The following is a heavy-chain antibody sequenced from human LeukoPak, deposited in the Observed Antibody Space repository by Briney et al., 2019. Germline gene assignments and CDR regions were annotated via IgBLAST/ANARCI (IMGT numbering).Heavy chain of an antibody. Sequence: ASVKVSCKASGYTFTSYDINWVRQATGQGLEWMGWINPNSGNTGYAQKFQGRVTITRNTSISTAYMELSSLRSEDTAVYYCASGDHYDFWSGLDYWGQGTLVTVSS. CDR2: INPNSGNT. D-gene: IGHD3-3*01. V-gene: IGHV1-8*03. CDR1: GYTFTSYD. J-gene: IGHJ4*02. CDR3: ASGDHYDFWSGLDY.